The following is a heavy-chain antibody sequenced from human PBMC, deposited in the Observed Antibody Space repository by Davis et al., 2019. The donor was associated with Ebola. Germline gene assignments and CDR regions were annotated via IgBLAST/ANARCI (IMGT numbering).Heavy chain of an antibody. CDR1: GASLSSHY. J-gene: IGHJ4*02. Sequence: PSETLSLTCSVSGASLSSHYWTWIRQPAGKGLEWIGRIYISGSTNYNPSLKSRVTMSVDTSKKQFSLKLSSVTAADTAVYYCARDMAGKFDYWGQGTLVTVSS. CDR3: ARDMAGKFDY. V-gene: IGHV4-4*07. D-gene: IGHD6-19*01. CDR2: IYISGST.